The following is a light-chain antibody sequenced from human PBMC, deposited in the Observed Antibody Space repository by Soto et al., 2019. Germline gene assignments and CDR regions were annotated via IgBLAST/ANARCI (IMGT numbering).Light chain of an antibody. CDR1: TGPVTNRLY. Sequence: QAVVTQEPSLTVSPGETVTLTCGSNTGPVTNRLYPHWFQQRPGQAPITLIYDTTNKHSWTPARFSGSLLGGKAALTLSGAQPEDEAEYFCMVSYAGSRVFGGGTKVTVL. J-gene: IGLJ3*02. V-gene: IGLV7-46*01. CDR3: MVSYAGSRV. CDR2: DTT.